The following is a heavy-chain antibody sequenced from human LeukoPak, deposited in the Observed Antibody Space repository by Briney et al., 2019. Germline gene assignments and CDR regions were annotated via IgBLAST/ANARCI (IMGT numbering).Heavy chain of an antibody. CDR2: INYSWHT. D-gene: IGHD5-18*01. CDR3: APTYSYTRGGYDY. V-gene: IGHV4-39*01. Sequence: SETLSLTCTVSGGSISGSSYHWGWIRQPPGKGLEWIGSINYSWHTYYNPSIESRVTISVDSSKNQFSLKVTSVTAADTALYYCAPTYSYTRGGYDYWGPGTLVTVSS. J-gene: IGHJ4*02. CDR1: GGSISGSSYH.